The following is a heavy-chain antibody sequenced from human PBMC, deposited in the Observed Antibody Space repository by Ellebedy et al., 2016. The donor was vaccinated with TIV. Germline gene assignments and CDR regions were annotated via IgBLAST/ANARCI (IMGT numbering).Heavy chain of an antibody. CDR1: GGSISSYY. D-gene: IGHD5-24*01. CDR3: VRGRDAYKTGY. J-gene: IGHJ4*02. Sequence: MPSETLSLTCTVSGGSISSYYWSWIRQPPGKGLEWIGYIYYSGSTNYNPSLKSRVTISVDTSKNQFSLKLSSVTAADTAVYYCVRGRDAYKTGYWGQGTPVTVSS. V-gene: IGHV4-59*01. CDR2: IYYSGST.